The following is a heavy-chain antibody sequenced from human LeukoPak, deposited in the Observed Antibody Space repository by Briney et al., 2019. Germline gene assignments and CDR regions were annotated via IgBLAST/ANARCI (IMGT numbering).Heavy chain of an antibody. CDR3: ARVNGYSFDY. D-gene: IGHD2-8*01. Sequence: ASVKVSCKASGYTFTGFTIHWVRQAPGQRLEWMGWINTGNGNTKYSQKFQGRVTITRDTTASTAYMELSSLRSEDTAIYYCARVNGYSFDYWGQGALVAVSS. V-gene: IGHV1-3*04. CDR1: GYTFTGFT. CDR2: INTGNGNT. J-gene: IGHJ4*02.